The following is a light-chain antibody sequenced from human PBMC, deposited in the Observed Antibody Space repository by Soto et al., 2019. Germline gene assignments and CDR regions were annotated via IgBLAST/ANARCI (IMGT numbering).Light chain of an antibody. CDR3: PQSYSTPWT. Sequence: DIQMTEAPCSLFASVGDRVTITCRASQSISSYLNWYQQKPGKAPKLLIYAASSLQSGVPSRFSGSGSGTDFTLTISSLQPEDFATYYCPQSYSTPWTFGQGTKVDIK. V-gene: IGKV1-39*01. J-gene: IGKJ1*01. CDR2: AAS. CDR1: QSISSY.